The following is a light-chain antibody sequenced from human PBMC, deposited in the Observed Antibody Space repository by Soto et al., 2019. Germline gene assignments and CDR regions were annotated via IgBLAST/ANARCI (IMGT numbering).Light chain of an antibody. CDR2: GSS. Sequence: EVVLTQSPGTLSLSPGERATLSCRASQSVSNNYFAWYQQKPGQAPRLLIFGSSARATGIPDRFSGSGSVTDFNLANSRLEPEDFAVYYCQQYGSSPPYTFGQGTKLEIK. CDR1: QSVSNNY. V-gene: IGKV3-20*01. CDR3: QQYGSSPPYT. J-gene: IGKJ2*01.